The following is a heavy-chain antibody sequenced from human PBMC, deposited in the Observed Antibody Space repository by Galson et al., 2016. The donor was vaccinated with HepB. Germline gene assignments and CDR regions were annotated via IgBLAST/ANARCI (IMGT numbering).Heavy chain of an antibody. J-gene: IGHJ2*01. CDR1: GGSFSRYY. Sequence: SETLSLTCAVYGGSFSRYYWSWIRQPPGKGLEWIGEINHSGSTNYNPSLKSRVTISVDASKNQFSLKLSSVTAADTAVYYCARVRRVKFREGCKKQNWYFDLWGRGTLVTVSS. D-gene: IGHD5-24*01. CDR3: ARVRRVKFREGCKKQNWYFDL. V-gene: IGHV4-34*01. CDR2: INHSGST.